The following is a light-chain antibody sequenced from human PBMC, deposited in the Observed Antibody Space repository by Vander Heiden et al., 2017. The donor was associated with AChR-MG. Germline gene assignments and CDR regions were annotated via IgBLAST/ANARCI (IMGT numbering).Light chain of an antibody. CDR1: GFNSGAPYD. Sequence: QSVLTQPPSISGTPGQRVTISCDGHGFNSGAPYDVHWYQQLPGAAPKLLIFSNVNRPSGVPDRFSGSKSGSSASLAITGVQTEDEADYYCQSYDTTLSAWVFGGGTRLTVL. CDR3: QSYDTTLSAWV. J-gene: IGLJ3*02. V-gene: IGLV1-40*01. CDR2: SNV.